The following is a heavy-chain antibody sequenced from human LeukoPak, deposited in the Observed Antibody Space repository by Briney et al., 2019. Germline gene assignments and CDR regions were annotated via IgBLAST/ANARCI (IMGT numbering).Heavy chain of an antibody. J-gene: IGHJ4*02. D-gene: IGHD3-22*01. CDR2: IKQDGSEK. Sequence: GGSLRLSCAASGFTFSSYWMSWVRQAPGKGLEWVANIKQDGSEKYYVDSVKGRFTISRDNAKNSLYLQMNSLRAGDTAVYYCARGRYYYDSSGYYYFDYWGQGTLVTVSS. CDR1: GFTFSSYW. V-gene: IGHV3-7*01. CDR3: ARGRYYYDSSGYYYFDY.